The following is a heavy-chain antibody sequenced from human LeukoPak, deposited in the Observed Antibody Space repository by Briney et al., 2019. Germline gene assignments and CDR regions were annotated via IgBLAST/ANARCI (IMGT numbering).Heavy chain of an antibody. CDR1: GYTFTSYG. D-gene: IGHD6-13*01. V-gene: IGHV1-18*01. Sequence: ASVKVSCKASGYTFTSYGISWVRQATGQGLEWMGWISAYNGNTNYAQKLQGRVTMTTDTSTSTAYMELRSLRSDDTAVYYCARDVGRIAAAGTERSNAFDIWGQGTMVTVSS. J-gene: IGHJ3*02. CDR3: ARDVGRIAAAGTERSNAFDI. CDR2: ISAYNGNT.